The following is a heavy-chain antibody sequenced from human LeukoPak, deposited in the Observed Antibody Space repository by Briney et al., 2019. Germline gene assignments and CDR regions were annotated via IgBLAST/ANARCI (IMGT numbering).Heavy chain of an antibody. Sequence: GGSLRLSCEASGFTFSSHWMSWVRQAPGKGLELVAKIKQDGSEKYYVDSVKGRFTISRDNAKNSLYLQMNSLRPEDAAVYYCARAPAAARPYYFDYWGQGTLVTVSS. V-gene: IGHV3-7*01. J-gene: IGHJ4*02. D-gene: IGHD6-6*01. CDR1: GFTFSSHW. CDR2: IKQDGSEK. CDR3: ARAPAAARPYYFDY.